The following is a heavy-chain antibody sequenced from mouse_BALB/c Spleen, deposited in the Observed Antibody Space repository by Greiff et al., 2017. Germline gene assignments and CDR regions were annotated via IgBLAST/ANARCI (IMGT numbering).Heavy chain of an antibody. Sequence: EVKVVESGGGLVKPGGSLKLSCAASGFTFSDYYMYWVRQTPEKRLEWVATISDGGSYTYYPDSVKGRFTISRDNAKNNLYLQMSSLKSEDTAMYYCARNYYGYVGYAMDYWGQGTSVTVSS. CDR2: ISDGGSYT. J-gene: IGHJ4*01. D-gene: IGHD1-2*01. CDR1: GFTFSDYY. V-gene: IGHV5-4*02. CDR3: ARNYYGYVGYAMDY.